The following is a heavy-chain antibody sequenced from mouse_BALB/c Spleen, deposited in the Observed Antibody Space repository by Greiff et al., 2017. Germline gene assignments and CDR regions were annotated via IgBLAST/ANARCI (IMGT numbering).Heavy chain of an antibody. CDR2: IDPANGNT. J-gene: IGHJ3*01. CDR1: GFNIKDTY. D-gene: IGHD2-14*01. CDR3: ASDRYDERFAY. Sequence: VQLQQSGAELVKPGASVKLSCTASGFNIKDTYMHWVKQRPEQGLEWIGRIDPANGNTKYDPKFQGKATITADTSSNTAYLQLSSLTSEDTAVYYCASDRYDERFAYWGQGTLVTVSA. V-gene: IGHV14-3*02.